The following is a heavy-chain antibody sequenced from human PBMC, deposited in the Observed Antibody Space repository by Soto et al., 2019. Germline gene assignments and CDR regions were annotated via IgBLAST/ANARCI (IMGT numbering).Heavy chain of an antibody. CDR1: GFTFSSYS. CDR2: ISSSSSYI. Sequence: GSLRLSCAASGFTFSSYSMNWVRQAPGKGLAWVSSISSSSSYIYYADSVKGRFTISRDNAKNSLYLQMNSLRAEDTAVYYCAREPYYDFWSGYCFDYWGQGTLVTVSS. CDR3: AREPYYDFWSGYCFDY. V-gene: IGHV3-21*01. J-gene: IGHJ4*02. D-gene: IGHD3-3*01.